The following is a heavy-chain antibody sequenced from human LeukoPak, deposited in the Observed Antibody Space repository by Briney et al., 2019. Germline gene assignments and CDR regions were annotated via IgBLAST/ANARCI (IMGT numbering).Heavy chain of an antibody. CDR3: AKKGFYDSSGYLDL. CDR2: ISSSSSYI. CDR1: GFTFSSYS. D-gene: IGHD3-22*01. Sequence: GGSLRLSCAASGFTFSSYSMNWVRQAPGKGLEWVSSISSSSSYIYYADSVKGRFTLSRDNSKNTLYLQMNSLRAEDTAVYYCAKKGFYDSSGYLDLWGQGTLVTVSS. V-gene: IGHV3-21*04. J-gene: IGHJ5*02.